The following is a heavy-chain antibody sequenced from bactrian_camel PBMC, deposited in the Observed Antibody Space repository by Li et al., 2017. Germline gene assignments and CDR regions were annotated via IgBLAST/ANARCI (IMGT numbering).Heavy chain of an antibody. V-gene: IGHV3S55*01. CDR1: KATFRNC. CDR3: ASKVGMCGPNWSKLRFDS. J-gene: IGHJ4*01. D-gene: IGHD1*01. Sequence: HVQLVESGGGSVQAGGSLRLPCTASKATFRNCMGWYRQGTGHECDLVSSISADGSTYYAESVKGRFSISRDIASRTLYLQMSNLKPEDTALYYCASKVGMCGPNWSKLRFDSRGPGTQVTVS. CDR2: ISADGST.